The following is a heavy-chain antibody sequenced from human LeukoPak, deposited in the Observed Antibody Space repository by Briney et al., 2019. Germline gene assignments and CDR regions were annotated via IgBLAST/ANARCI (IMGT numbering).Heavy chain of an antibody. CDR2: TRNKANSYTT. D-gene: IGHD1-26*01. CDR1: GFTFSSYS. CDR3: ARVGGSYSYDY. V-gene: IGHV3-72*01. Sequence: GGSLRLSCAASGFTFSSYSMNWVRQAPGKGLEWVGRTRNKANSYTTEYAASVKGRFTISRDDSKNSLYLQMNSLKTEDTAVYYCARVGGSYSYDYWGQGTLVTVSS. J-gene: IGHJ4*02.